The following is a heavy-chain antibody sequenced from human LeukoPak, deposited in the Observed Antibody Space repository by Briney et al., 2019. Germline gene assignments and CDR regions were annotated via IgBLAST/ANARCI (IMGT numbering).Heavy chain of an antibody. CDR1: GFTFSSYW. Sequence: GGALRLSCAASGFTFSSYWMHWVRQAPGKGLVWVSRINSDGSSTSYADSVKGRFTISRDNARNTLYLQLNSLRAEDTAIYYCARNFVGSITSDFDSWGQGTQVTVSS. V-gene: IGHV3-74*01. CDR3: ARNFVGSITSDFDS. CDR2: INSDGSST. D-gene: IGHD3-3*01. J-gene: IGHJ4*02.